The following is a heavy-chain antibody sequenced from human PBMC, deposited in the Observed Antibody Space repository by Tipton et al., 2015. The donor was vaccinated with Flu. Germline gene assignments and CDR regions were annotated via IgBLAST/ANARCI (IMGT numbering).Heavy chain of an antibody. J-gene: IGHJ6*02. CDR2: TYSGDRT. D-gene: IGHD3-10*01. CDR3: ARVTGASTAYGLAV. Sequence: QLVQSGGGLIQPGGSLRLSCAASGFTVSSNYMSWVRQAPGKGLEWVSVTYSGDRTYSADSVKGRFTISRDNSTNTIYLQMNSLRVEDTAVYYCARVTGASTAYGLAVWGQGTTVTVSS. V-gene: IGHV3-53*01. CDR1: GFTVSSNY.